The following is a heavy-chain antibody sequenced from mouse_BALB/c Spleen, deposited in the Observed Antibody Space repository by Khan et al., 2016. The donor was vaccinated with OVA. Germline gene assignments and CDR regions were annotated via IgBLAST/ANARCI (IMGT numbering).Heavy chain of an antibody. J-gene: IGHJ4*01. CDR3: ASTARAYYDAMDY. Sequence: QVQLQQSGAELMKPGASVKISCKASGYTFSTYWIEWVKQRPGHGLEWIGEILPRSGSTNYNENFKGKATFPADTSSNTAYMQLSSLTSEDSAVYYGASTARAYYDAMDYWGQGTSVTVSS. CDR2: ILPRSGST. D-gene: IGHD3-1*01. CDR1: GYTFSTYW. V-gene: IGHV1-9*01.